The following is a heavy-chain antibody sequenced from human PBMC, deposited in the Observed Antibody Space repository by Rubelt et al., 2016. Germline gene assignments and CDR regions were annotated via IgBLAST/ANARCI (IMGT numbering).Heavy chain of an antibody. CDR2: INPSGGST. CDR3: ASMYSSSWYRGWFDP. CDR1: GYTFTSYY. D-gene: IGHD6-13*01. Sequence: QVQLVQSGAEVKKPGASVKVSCKASGYTFTSYYMNWVRQAPGQGLEWMGIINPSGGSTSYAQEFQGRVTMTRDSSTSTVYMELSSLRSEDTAVYYCASMYSSSWYRGWFDPWGQGTLVTVSS. J-gene: IGHJ5*02. V-gene: IGHV1-46*01.